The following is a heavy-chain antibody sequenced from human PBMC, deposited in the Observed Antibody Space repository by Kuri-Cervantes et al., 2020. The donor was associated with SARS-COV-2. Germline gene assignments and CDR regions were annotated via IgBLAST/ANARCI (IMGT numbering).Heavy chain of an antibody. CDR1: GGSISSSSYY. CDR2: IYYSGST. J-gene: IGHJ4*02. D-gene: IGHD5-18*01. CDR3: ARQEVSRGYSYRLDY. V-gene: IGHV4-39*01. Sequence: SETLSLTCTVSGGSISSSSYYWGWIRQPPGKGLEWIGSIYYSGSTYYNPSLKSRVTISVDTSKNQFSLKLSSVTAADTAVYYCARQEVSRGYSYRLDYWGQGTLVTVSS.